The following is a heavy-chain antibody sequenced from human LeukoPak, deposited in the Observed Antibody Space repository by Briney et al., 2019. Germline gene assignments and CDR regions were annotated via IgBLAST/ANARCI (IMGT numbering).Heavy chain of an antibody. CDR1: GYTFTGYY. J-gene: IGHJ4*02. Sequence: ASVNVSCKASGYTFTGYYMHWLRQAPGQGLAWMGIINPSGGSTSYAQKFQGRVNMTRDTSTSTVYMELSSLRSEDTAVYYCARKDPYGGNPLDYWGQGTLVTVSS. CDR3: ARKDPYGGNPLDY. D-gene: IGHD4-23*01. V-gene: IGHV1-46*01. CDR2: INPSGGST.